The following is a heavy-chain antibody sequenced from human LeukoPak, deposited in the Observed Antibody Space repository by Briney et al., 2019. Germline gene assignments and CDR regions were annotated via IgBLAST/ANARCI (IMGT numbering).Heavy chain of an antibody. V-gene: IGHV4-39*07. Sequence: SETLSLTCTVSGGSFSNTSFYWGWIRQPPGKGLEWIGSIYYSGSTYRNPSLNSRITISVDTSKNQFSLRLSSVTAADTAVYYCARGVPITMKIVAYTGDYFDYWGQGALVTVSS. CDR3: ARGVPITMKIVAYTGDYFDY. CDR1: GGSFSNTSFY. CDR2: IYYSGST. J-gene: IGHJ4*02. D-gene: IGHD3-22*01.